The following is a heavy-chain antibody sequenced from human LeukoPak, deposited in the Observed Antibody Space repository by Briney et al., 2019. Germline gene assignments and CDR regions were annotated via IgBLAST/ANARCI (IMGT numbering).Heavy chain of an antibody. Sequence: GGSLRLSCAASVFTFSSYPMHWVRQAPCKGLEWVAVISYDGSNKYYADSVKGRFTISRDNSKNTLYLQMNSLRAEDTAVYYCARNYYDSGYYFDYWGQGTLVTVSS. CDR1: VFTFSSYP. V-gene: IGHV3-30-3*01. J-gene: IGHJ4*02. CDR2: ISYDGSNK. D-gene: IGHD3-22*01. CDR3: ARNYYDSGYYFDY.